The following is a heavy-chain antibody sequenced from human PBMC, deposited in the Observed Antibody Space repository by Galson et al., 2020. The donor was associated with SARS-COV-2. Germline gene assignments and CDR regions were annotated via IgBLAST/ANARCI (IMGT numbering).Heavy chain of an antibody. J-gene: IGHJ4*02. CDR3: ARGIPGTRGDPRITILFL. Sequence: GGSLRLSCAASGFTFNSFVMHWVRQAPGKGLEWVATVSHDGVYKYYADSVKGRFTVSRDNSENTLHLQMNSLRIEDTAVYYCARGIPGTRGDPRITILFLWGPGTLVTVSS. V-gene: IGHV3-30-3*01. D-gene: IGHD3-3*01. CDR1: GFTFNSFV. CDR2: VSHDGVYK.